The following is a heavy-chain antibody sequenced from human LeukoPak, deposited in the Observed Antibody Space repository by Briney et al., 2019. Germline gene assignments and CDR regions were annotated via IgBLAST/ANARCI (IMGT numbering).Heavy chain of an antibody. Sequence: PSETLSLTCTVSGYSLTSGYYWGWIRQPPGKGLEWIASIFHSGSTYYNPSLKSRVTMSVDTSKKQFSLNLSSVTAADTAVYYCATTPREYSSTWYYFDYWGQGILVTVSS. CDR1: GYSLTSGYY. D-gene: IGHD6-13*01. J-gene: IGHJ4*02. CDR2: IFHSGST. CDR3: ATTPREYSSTWYYFDY. V-gene: IGHV4-38-2*02.